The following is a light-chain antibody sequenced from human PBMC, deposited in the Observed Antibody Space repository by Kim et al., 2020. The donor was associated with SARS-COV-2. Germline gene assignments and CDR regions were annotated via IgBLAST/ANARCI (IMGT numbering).Light chain of an antibody. CDR2: RNN. V-gene: IGLV1-47*01. CDR1: SSNIGSNY. CDR3: AAWDDSLSGPV. J-gene: IGLJ2*01. Sequence: GQRVTISCSGSSSNIGSNYVYWYQQLPGTAPKLLIYRNNQRPSGVPDRFSGSKSGTSASLAISGLRSEDEADYYCAAWDDSLSGPVFGGGTKLTVL.